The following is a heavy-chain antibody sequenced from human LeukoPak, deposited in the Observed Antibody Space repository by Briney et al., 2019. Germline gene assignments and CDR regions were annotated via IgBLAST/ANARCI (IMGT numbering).Heavy chain of an antibody. CDR1: GFTFDDYG. CDR3: ARDLGQYYDTSDNWFDP. CDR2: INWNGGST. Sequence: PGGSLRLSCAASGFTFDDYGMSWVRQAPGKGLEWVSGINWNGGSTGYADSVKGRFTISRDNAKNTLNLQMNSLRAEDTAVYYCARDLGQYYDTSDNWFDPRGQGTLVTVSS. V-gene: IGHV3-20*04. D-gene: IGHD3-22*01. J-gene: IGHJ5*02.